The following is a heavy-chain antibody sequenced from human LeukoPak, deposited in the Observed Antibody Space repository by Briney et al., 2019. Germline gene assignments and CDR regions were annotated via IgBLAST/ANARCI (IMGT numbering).Heavy chain of an antibody. D-gene: IGHD3-22*01. CDR2: IIPIFGTA. Sequence: ASVKVSCKASGGTFSSYAISWVRQAPGQGLEWMGGIIPIFGTANYAQKFQGRVTITTDESTSTAYMELSSLRSEDTAVYYCATHYYDSSGYGYWGRGTLVTVSS. J-gene: IGHJ4*02. V-gene: IGHV1-69*05. CDR3: ATHYYDSSGYGY. CDR1: GGTFSSYA.